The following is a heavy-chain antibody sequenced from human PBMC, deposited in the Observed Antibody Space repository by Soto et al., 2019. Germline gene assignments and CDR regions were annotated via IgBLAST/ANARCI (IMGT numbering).Heavy chain of an antibody. CDR2: ISAHNGNT. CDR3: ARGRYGDY. J-gene: IGHJ4*02. Sequence: QVHLVQSGAEVKKPGASVKVSCKGSGYAFTTYGITWVRQAPGQGLEAMGWISAHNGNTTYAQKLQGRVTVTGDTSTTTAYMELRSLRSDDTAVYYCARGRYGDYWGQGARVTVSS. D-gene: IGHD1-1*01. V-gene: IGHV1-18*01. CDR1: GYAFTTYG.